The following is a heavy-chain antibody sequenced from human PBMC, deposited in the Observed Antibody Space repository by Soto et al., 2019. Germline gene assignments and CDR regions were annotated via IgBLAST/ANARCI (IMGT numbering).Heavy chain of an antibody. J-gene: IGHJ6*02. V-gene: IGHV1-69*08. CDR2: IIPILGIA. CDR1: GGTFSSYT. D-gene: IGHD3-10*01. Sequence: QVQLVQSGAEVKKPGSSVKVSCKASGGTFSSYTISWVRQAPGQGLEWMGRIIPILGIANYAQKFQGRVTXTXDXSTSTAYMELSSLRSEDTAVYYCARDLTGYGSALDVWGQGTTVTVSS. CDR3: ARDLTGYGSALDV.